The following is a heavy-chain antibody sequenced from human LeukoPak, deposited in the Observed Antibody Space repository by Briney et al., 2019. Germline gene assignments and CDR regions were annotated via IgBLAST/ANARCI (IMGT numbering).Heavy chain of an antibody. CDR1: GFTFSSYW. Sequence: GGSLRLSCAASGFTFSSYWMSWVRQAPGKGLEWVSAISGSGGDTYYADSVKGRFTISRDNSKNTLYLQMKSLRAEDTAVYYCAKDGSGSYYLPYSSFDYWGQGTLVTVSS. CDR2: ISGSGGDT. V-gene: IGHV3-23*01. J-gene: IGHJ4*02. CDR3: AKDGSGSYYLPYSSFDY. D-gene: IGHD3-10*01.